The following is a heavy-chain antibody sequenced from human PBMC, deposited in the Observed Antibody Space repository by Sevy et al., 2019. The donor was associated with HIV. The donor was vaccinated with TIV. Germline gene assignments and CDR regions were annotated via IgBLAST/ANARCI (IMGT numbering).Heavy chain of an antibody. CDR3: AKDRVSGTYYTGDFDY. V-gene: IGHV3-23*01. CDR2: ISITGGST. D-gene: IGHD3-10*01. Sequence: GESLKISCAASGFTFSIYAMSWVRQAPGKGLEWVSVISITGGSTYYADSVKDRFTISRDNSNNTLYLQMNTLRAEDTAVYYCAKDRVSGTYYTGDFDYWGQGTLVTVSS. J-gene: IGHJ4*02. CDR1: GFTFSIYA.